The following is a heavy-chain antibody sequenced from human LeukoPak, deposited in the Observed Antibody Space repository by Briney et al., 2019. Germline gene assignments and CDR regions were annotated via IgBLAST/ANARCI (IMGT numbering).Heavy chain of an antibody. CDR2: IYPGDSDT. Sequence: GESLKISCKGSGYSFTSYWIGWVRQVPGKGLEWMGIIYPGDSDTRYSPSFQGQVTISADKSISTAYLQWSSLKASDTAMYYCAITSGYCSSTSCQSHDYWGQGTLVTVSS. CDR3: AITSGYCSSTSCQSHDY. CDR1: GYSFTSYW. J-gene: IGHJ4*02. D-gene: IGHD2-2*01. V-gene: IGHV5-51*01.